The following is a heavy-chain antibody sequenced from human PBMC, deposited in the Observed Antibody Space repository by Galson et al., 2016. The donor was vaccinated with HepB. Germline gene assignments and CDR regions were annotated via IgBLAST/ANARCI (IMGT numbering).Heavy chain of an antibody. Sequence: SVKVSCKASGGTLGDYAMNWVRQAPGQGLEWMGAIIPLFETTNYALKFQDRLTITVDESTNTADMELKSLTSEDTATYFCARGVERYSSSSWLGPWGQGTLVTGSS. CDR2: IIPLFETT. CDR3: ARGVERYSSSSWLGP. V-gene: IGHV1-69*13. D-gene: IGHD6-6*01. J-gene: IGHJ5*02. CDR1: GGTLGDYA.